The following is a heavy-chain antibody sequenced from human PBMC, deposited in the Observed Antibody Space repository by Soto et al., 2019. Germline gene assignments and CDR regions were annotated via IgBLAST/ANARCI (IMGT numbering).Heavy chain of an antibody. D-gene: IGHD3-3*02. CDR3: ARVAFSYFGMAV. CDR2: VFSSGST. Sequence: PSETLSLTCSFPCGAIISYYWSWVRQPAGKGLEWIGRVFSSGSTNYNASLKSRVTMSIDTSKNEVSLTLRSVTAADTGVYYCARVAFSYFGMAVWGPGTTVTVSS. J-gene: IGHJ6*02. V-gene: IGHV4-4*07. CDR1: CGAIISYY.